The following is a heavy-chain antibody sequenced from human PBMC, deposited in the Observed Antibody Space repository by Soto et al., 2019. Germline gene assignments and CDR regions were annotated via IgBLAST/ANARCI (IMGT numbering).Heavy chain of an antibody. Sequence: SETLSLTCTVSGGSVSSGSYYWSWIRQPPGKGLEWIGYIYYSGSTNYNPSLKSRVTISVDTSKNQFSLKLSSVTAADTAVYYCAREERGYSGYDPGWFDPWGRGTLVTVSS. J-gene: IGHJ5*02. V-gene: IGHV4-61*01. CDR2: IYYSGST. CDR3: AREERGYSGYDPGWFDP. CDR1: GGSVSSGSYY. D-gene: IGHD5-12*01.